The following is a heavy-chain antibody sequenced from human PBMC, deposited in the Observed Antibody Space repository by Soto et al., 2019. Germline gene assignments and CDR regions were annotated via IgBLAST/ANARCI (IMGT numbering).Heavy chain of an antibody. V-gene: IGHV4-31*03. Sequence: SETLSLTCTVAGGSISSGGYDWSWIRQHPGKGLEWIGYIYYSGSTYYNPSLKSRVTISVDTSKNQFSLKVSSVTAADTAVYYCARVSYCSSTSCYWYWGQGTLVTVSS. J-gene: IGHJ4*02. D-gene: IGHD2-2*01. CDR3: ARVSYCSSTSCYWY. CDR2: IYYSGST. CDR1: GGSISSGGYD.